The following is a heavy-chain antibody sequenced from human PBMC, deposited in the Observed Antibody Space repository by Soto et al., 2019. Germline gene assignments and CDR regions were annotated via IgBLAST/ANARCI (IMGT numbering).Heavy chain of an antibody. CDR2: INHSGST. V-gene: IGHV4-34*01. D-gene: IGHD3-10*01. CDR1: GGSFSGYY. CDR3: ARGPGLGEFYGKTFDY. Sequence: SETLSLTCAVYGGSFSGYYWSWIRQPPGKGLEWIGEINHSGSTNYNPSLKSRVTISVDTSKNQFSLKLSSVTAADTAVYYCARGPGLGEFYGKTFDYWGQGTLVTVSS. J-gene: IGHJ4*02.